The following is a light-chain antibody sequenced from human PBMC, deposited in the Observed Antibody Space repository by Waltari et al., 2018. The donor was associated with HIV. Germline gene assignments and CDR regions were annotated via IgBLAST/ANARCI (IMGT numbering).Light chain of an antibody. J-gene: IGLJ2*01. V-gene: IGLV2-14*01. CDR2: GVH. CDR3: NSYRSSDTVV. Sequence: QSALTQPASVSGSPGPSITIPCTGTHTDVGFYNFFPLYQQFPGKAPPLIIYGVHSRPSGVSYRFSGSKSGNTASLTISGLQAEDEAEYFCNSYRSSDTVVFGGGTKLTVL. CDR1: HTDVGFYNF.